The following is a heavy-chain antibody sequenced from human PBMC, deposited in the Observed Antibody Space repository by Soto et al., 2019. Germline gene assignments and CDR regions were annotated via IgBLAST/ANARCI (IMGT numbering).Heavy chain of an antibody. CDR1: GFTFSSYD. CDR2: ISGGGGSA. V-gene: IGHV3-23*01. Sequence: PGGSLRLSCAASGFTFSSYDLSWVRQAPGKGLEWVSTISGGGGSAYDADSVKGRFTISRDNSKNTLYLQMNSLRAEDTAVYYCAKAWITGITHDFCYGMDVWGQGTTVTVSS. J-gene: IGHJ6*02. CDR3: AKAWITGITHDFCYGMDV. D-gene: IGHD1-20*01.